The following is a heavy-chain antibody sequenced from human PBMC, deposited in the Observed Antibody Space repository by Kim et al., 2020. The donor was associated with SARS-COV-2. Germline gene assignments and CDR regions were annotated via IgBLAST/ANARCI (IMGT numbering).Heavy chain of an antibody. J-gene: IGHJ2*01. CDR1: GFIFSNYG. Sequence: GGSLRLSCAASGFIFSNYGMHWVRQAPGKGLEWLTVISYDGRSKYYAGSVKGRFTISRDDSKSTLFLQMNSLRAEDTAVYYWTRDIRSHYFDLWGRGTLVTVSS. CDR2: ISYDGRSK. CDR3: TRDIRSHYFDL. D-gene: IGHD2-2*02. V-gene: IGHV3-33*01.